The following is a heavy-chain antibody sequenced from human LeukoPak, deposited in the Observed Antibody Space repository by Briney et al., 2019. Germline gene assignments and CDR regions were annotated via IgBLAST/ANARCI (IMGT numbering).Heavy chain of an antibody. CDR1: GDSISSSSYY. CDR2: IYYSGTT. J-gene: IGHJ5*02. Sequence: SETLSLTCTVSGDSISSSSYYWAWLRQPPGKGPEWFGSIYYSGTTYYNPSLKRRVTISAHTSKNQFSLPLTSLTAAQSAIYYGARTTGANWSCGQGSPVTDSS. V-gene: IGHV4-39*01. D-gene: IGHD1-1*01. CDR3: ARTTGANWS.